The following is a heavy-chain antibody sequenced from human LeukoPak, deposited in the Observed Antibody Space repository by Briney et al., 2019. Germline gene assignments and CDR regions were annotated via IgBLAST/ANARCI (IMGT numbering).Heavy chain of an antibody. D-gene: IGHD2-2*01. J-gene: IGHJ4*02. Sequence: SETLSLTCTVSGGSITSYYWSWIRQPPGKGLEWIGYIYYSGSTNYNPSLKSRVTISVDRSKNQFSLKLSSVTAADTAVYYCARSSSTSCYFDYWGQGTLVTVSS. V-gene: IGHV4-59*12. CDR2: IYYSGST. CDR1: GGSITSYY. CDR3: ARSSSTSCYFDY.